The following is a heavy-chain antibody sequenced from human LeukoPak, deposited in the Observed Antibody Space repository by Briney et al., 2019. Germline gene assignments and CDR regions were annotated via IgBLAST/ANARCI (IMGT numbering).Heavy chain of an antibody. Sequence: PSETLSLTCAVSGYSISSGYYWGWIRQPPGKGLEWIGSIYHSGSTYYNPSLKSRVTISVDTSKNQFPLKLSSVTAADTAVYYCARLVRSYYFDYWGQGTLVTVSS. CDR3: ARLVRSYYFDY. V-gene: IGHV4-38-2*01. CDR2: IYHSGST. J-gene: IGHJ4*02. CDR1: GYSISSGYY. D-gene: IGHD4-23*01.